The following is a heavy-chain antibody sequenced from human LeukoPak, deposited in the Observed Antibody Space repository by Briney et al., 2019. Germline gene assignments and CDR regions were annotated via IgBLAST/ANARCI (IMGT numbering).Heavy chain of an antibody. CDR3: ASGGSGPFYFAY. V-gene: IGHV1-3*01. CDR1: RHTSINYA. J-gene: IGHJ4*02. Sequence: SMKVSCNASRHTSINYAVHWVRQAPGRRLEWIGWINADNSNTLYSQNIQGRVTITRDTSASTAYMELSSLRSEDPAVYYCASGGSGPFYFAYWGQGTLVTVSA. CDR2: INADNSNT. D-gene: IGHD6-19*01.